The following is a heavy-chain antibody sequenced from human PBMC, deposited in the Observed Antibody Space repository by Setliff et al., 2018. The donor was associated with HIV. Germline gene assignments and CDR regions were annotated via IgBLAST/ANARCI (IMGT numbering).Heavy chain of an antibody. CDR3: AAEGNIFDI. Sequence: ASVKVSCKASGYTFTNYNIHWVQQAHGNGLQWMGRIDPKNGRTIYAEKFQGRVTIIADTSIDTTYMELSSLRSEDTAIYYCAAEGNIFDIWGQGTMVTV. CDR1: GYTFTNYN. J-gene: IGHJ3*02. CDR2: IDPKNGRT. V-gene: IGHV1-69-2*01.